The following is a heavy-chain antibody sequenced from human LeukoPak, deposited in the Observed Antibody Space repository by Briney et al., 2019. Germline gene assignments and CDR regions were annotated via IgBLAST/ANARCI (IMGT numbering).Heavy chain of an antibody. CDR2: IHSGGST. Sequence: GGSLRLSCAASGFSVSSNYMSWVRQAPGKGLEWVSVIHSGGSTYYADSVKGRFTISRDNAKNTLYLQMNSLRAEDTAVYYCARVGMGAVAGRDYWGQGTLVTVSS. D-gene: IGHD6-19*01. V-gene: IGHV3-53*01. J-gene: IGHJ4*02. CDR1: GFSVSSNY. CDR3: ARVGMGAVAGRDY.